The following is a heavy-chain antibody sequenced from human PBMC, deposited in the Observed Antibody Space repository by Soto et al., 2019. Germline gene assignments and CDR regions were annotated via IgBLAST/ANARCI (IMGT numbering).Heavy chain of an antibody. D-gene: IGHD5-12*01. CDR1: GFSFSNYW. CDR2: MNQDGSQT. V-gene: IGHV3-7*01. J-gene: IGHJ4*02. Sequence: EVQLVESGGGLVQPGGSLRLSCAASGFSFSNYWMTWLRQAPGKGLEWVATMNQDGSQTYYVDSVKGRLTISRDNADNSLHLQMSSLRGDDSAVYYCVRDIGYGDYWGQGTLVTVSS. CDR3: VRDIGYGDY.